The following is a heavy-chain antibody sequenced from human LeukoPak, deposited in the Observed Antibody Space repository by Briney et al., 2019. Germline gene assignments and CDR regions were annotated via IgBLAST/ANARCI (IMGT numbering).Heavy chain of an antibody. V-gene: IGHV3-23*01. J-gene: IGHJ6*03. CDR1: GFTFSSYA. CDR3: ARDSPLNYYYYMDV. Sequence: GGSLRLSCAASGFTFSSYAMSWVRQAPGKGLEWVSAISGSGGSTYYADSVKGRFTISRDNAKNTLYLQMNSLRAEDTAVYYCARDSPLNYYYYMDVWGKGTTVTVSS. CDR2: ISGSGGST.